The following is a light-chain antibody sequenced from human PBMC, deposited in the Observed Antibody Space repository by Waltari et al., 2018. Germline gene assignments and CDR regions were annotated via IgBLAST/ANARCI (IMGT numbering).Light chain of an antibody. CDR2: GAS. Sequence: EIVMTQSPATLSVSPGERATLSCRASQSVSSNVAWYQQKPGQAPRLLIYGASTRATGIPARFSGSGSGTEFILTISSLQSEDFAVYYCQQYNNWPPVYTFGQGTKLEIK. V-gene: IGKV3-15*01. CDR1: QSVSSN. J-gene: IGKJ2*01. CDR3: QQYNNWPPVYT.